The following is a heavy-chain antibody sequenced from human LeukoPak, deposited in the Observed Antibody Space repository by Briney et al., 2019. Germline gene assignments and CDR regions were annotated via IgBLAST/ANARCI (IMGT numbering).Heavy chain of an antibody. CDR2: IYYRGST. V-gene: IGHV4-59*01. CDR1: GGSISSYY. Sequence: SETLSLTCTVSGGSISSYYWSWIRQPPGKGLDWIGYIYYRGSTNNNPSLKSRVTISVDTSKNQFSLKLSSVTAADTAVYYCARDGRSTSCYDCGDDAFDIWGQGTMVTVSS. J-gene: IGHJ3*02. D-gene: IGHD2-2*01. CDR3: ARDGRSTSCYDCGDDAFDI.